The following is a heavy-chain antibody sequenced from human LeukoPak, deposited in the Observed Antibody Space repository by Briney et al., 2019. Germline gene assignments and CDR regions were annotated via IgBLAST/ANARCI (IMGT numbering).Heavy chain of an antibody. V-gene: IGHV4-38-2*02. CDR2: IYHSGST. D-gene: IGHD4-17*01. CDR1: GYSISSGYY. CDR3: ARSSGGDTTFDY. J-gene: IGHJ4*02. Sequence: SETLSLTCTVSGYSISSGYYWGWIRQPPGKGLEWIGSIYHSGSTYYNPSLKSRVTISVDTSKNQFSLSLRSVTAADTAVYYCARSSGGDTTFDYWGQGTLVTVSS.